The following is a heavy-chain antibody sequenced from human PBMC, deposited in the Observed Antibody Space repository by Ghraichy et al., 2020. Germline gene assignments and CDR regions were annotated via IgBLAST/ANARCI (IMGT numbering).Heavy chain of an antibody. D-gene: IGHD6-6*01. CDR3: AKNIAARFNYFDY. CDR2: ISGSGGST. CDR1: GFTFSDYA. J-gene: IGHJ4*02. V-gene: IGHV3-23*01. Sequence: GGSLRLSCAASGFTFSDYAMTWVRQAPGKGLEWVSTISGSGGSTYYADSVKGRLTISRDNSKNTLYLQMNSLRAEDTAVYYCAKNIAARFNYFDYWGQGTLVTVSS.